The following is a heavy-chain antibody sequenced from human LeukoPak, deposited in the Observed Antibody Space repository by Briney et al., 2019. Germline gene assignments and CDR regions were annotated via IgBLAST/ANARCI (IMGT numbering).Heavy chain of an antibody. Sequence: SETLSLTCTVSGGSISSSSYYWGWIRQPPGKGLEWIGSIYYSGSAYYNPSLKSRVTISVDTSKNQFSLKLSSVTAADTAVYYCARDGDSGYDSPFDYWGQGTLVTVSS. J-gene: IGHJ4*02. V-gene: IGHV4-39*02. CDR2: IYYSGSA. CDR3: ARDGDSGYDSPFDY. CDR1: GGSISSSSYY. D-gene: IGHD5-12*01.